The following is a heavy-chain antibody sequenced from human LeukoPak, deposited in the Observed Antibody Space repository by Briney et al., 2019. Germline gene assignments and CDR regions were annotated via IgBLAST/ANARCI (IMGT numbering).Heavy chain of an antibody. CDR3: AREDSSSWSYYYYYYMDV. V-gene: IGHV3-7*01. CDR2: IKQDGSEK. J-gene: IGHJ6*03. CDR1: GFTFSSYW. Sequence: PGGSLRLSCAASGFTFSSYWMSWVRQAPGKGLEWVANIKQDGSEKYYVDSVKGRFTISRDNAKNSLYLQMNSLRAEDTAVYYCAREDSSSWSYYYYYYMDVWGKGTTVTVSS. D-gene: IGHD6-13*01.